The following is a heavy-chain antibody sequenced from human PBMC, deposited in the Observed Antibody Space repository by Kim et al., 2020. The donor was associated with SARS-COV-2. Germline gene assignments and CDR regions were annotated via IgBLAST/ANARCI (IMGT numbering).Heavy chain of an antibody. D-gene: IGHD3-9*01. CDR2: IYYSGST. J-gene: IGHJ6*01. CDR3: ARSTHYVILIGFSV. CDR1: GGSVSSGSYY. Sequence: SETLSLTCTVSGGSVSSGSYYWSWLRQPPGKGLEWIGYIYYSGSTNYNPSLKSRVTISVDTSKNQFSLKLSAVTAAATVAFYGARSTHYVILIGFSVWG. V-gene: IGHV4-61*01.